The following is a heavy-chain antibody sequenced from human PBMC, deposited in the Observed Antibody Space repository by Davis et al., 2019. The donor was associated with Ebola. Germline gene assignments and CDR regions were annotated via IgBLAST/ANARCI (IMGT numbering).Heavy chain of an antibody. CDR2: INSGSIFI. V-gene: IGHV3-21*01. CDR1: GFTFSSYA. J-gene: IGHJ4*02. D-gene: IGHD6-6*01. CDR3: ANFGTSSGNN. Sequence: PGGSLRLSCAASGFTFSSYAMNWVRQAPGKGLEWVASINSGSIFINYADSVKGRFTISRDNAKNSLFLQMNSLRAEDTAVYYCANFGTSSGNNWGQGTLVTVSS.